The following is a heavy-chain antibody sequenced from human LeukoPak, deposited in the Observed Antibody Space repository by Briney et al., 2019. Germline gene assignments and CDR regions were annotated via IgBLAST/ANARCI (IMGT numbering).Heavy chain of an antibody. Sequence: SGGSLRLSCAASGFTFSSYWMHWVRQAPGKGLVWGSRINSDGSSTSYADSVKGRFTISRDNAKNTLYLQMNSLRAEDTAVYYCASENPFRFDPWGQGTLVTVSS. CDR2: INSDGSST. V-gene: IGHV3-74*01. J-gene: IGHJ5*02. CDR1: GFTFSSYW. CDR3: ASENPFRFDP.